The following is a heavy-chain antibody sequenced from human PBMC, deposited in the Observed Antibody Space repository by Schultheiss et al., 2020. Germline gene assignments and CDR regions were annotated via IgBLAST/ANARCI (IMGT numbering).Heavy chain of an antibody. D-gene: IGHD3-16*01. V-gene: IGHV3-15*01. CDR1: GFTFSDSW. Sequence: RGSLRLSGAASGFTFSDSWMSWVRQAPGKGLEWVGRIKSKADGGTTDYAAPVKGRFTISRDDSKNTLYLQMNSLKSEDTAVYYCTILRGGFDPWGQGTLVTVSS. CDR3: TILRGGFDP. CDR2: IKSKADGGTT. J-gene: IGHJ5*02.